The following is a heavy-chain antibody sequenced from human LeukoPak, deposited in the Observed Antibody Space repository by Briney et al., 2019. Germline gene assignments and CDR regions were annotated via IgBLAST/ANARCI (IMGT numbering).Heavy chain of an antibody. CDR2: IYYSGST. Sequence: PSETLSLTCTVSGGSISSYYWSWLRQPPGKGLEWIGYIYYSGSTNYNPSLKSRVTISVDTSKNQFSLKLSSVTAADTAVYYCARSYYYDSSGYYYFDYWGQGTLVTVSS. V-gene: IGHV4-59*01. J-gene: IGHJ4*02. CDR1: GGSISSYY. D-gene: IGHD3-22*01. CDR3: ARSYYYDSSGYYYFDY.